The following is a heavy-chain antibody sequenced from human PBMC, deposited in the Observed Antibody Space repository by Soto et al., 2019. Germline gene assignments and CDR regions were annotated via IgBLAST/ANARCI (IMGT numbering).Heavy chain of an antibody. D-gene: IGHD2-15*01. CDR1: GFTFSSYA. Sequence: EVQLLESGGGLVQPGGSLSLSCAASGFTFSSYAMSWVRQAPGKGLELVSAIRGSGGSTYYVDSVKGRFTISIDNSKNTRDLQMNSLIAEDTAVYYYAKLEYCSGGSCSNYSGQGTMVIV. CDR3: AKLEYCSGGSCSNY. J-gene: IGHJ4*02. V-gene: IGHV3-23*01. CDR2: IRGSGGST.